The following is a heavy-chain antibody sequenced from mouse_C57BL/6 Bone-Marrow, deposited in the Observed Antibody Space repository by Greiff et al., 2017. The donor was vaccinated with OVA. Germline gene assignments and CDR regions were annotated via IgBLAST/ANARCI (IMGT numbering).Heavy chain of an antibody. CDR1: GYTSTSYW. J-gene: IGHJ4*01. V-gene: IGHV1-52*01. D-gene: IGHD4-1*01. CDR3: ARSGLGRDYAMDY. CDR2: IDPSDSET. Sequence: VQLQQPGAELVRPGSSVKLSCKASGYTSTSYWMHWVKQRPIQGLEWIGNIDPSDSETHYNQKFKDKATLTVDKSSSTAYMQLSSLTSEDSAVYYCARSGLGRDYAMDYWGQGTSVTVSS.